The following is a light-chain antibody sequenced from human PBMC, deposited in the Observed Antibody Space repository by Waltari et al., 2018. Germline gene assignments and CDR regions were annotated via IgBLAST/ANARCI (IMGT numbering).Light chain of an antibody. CDR2: QDN. J-gene: IGLJ2*01. V-gene: IGLV3-1*01. CDR3: QAWDSSTVI. Sequence: SYELTQPPSVSMSPGQTASITCSGDKLGDKYVCWYQKKPGQPPVLVIYQDNKRPSGIPERFSGSNSGNTATLTISGTQALDEADYYCQAWDSSTVIFGGGTKLTVL. CDR1: KLGDKY.